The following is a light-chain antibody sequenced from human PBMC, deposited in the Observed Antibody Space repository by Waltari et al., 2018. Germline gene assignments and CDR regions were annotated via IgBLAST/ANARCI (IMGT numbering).Light chain of an antibody. CDR2: RAS. Sequence: DIQMTQSPSTLSASVVARVTITCRASQSIHDWLAWYLQKPGTALKLLINRASTIEHGVPSRFSGSGFGTEFTLTISSLQPDDFAIYYCKRHNTYFGGGTKVEIK. CDR3: KRHNTY. V-gene: IGKV1-5*03. CDR1: QSIHDW. J-gene: IGKJ4*01.